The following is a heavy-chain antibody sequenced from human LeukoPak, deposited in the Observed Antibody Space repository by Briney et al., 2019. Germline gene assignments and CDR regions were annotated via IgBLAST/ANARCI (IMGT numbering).Heavy chain of an antibody. Sequence: SQTLSVACAISGDSVSTNSAAWNWIRQSPSRGLEWLGRTYYRSKWYHDYAPSVQSRITINPDTSKNQFSLHLNSVTPEDTAVYYCARGNRDFDSWGQGTLVTVSS. CDR2: TYYRSKWYH. V-gene: IGHV6-1*01. D-gene: IGHD2-21*02. J-gene: IGHJ5*01. CDR1: GDSVSTNSAA. CDR3: ARGNRDFDS.